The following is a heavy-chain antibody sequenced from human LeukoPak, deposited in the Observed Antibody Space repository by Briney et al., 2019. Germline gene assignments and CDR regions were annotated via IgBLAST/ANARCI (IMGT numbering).Heavy chain of an antibody. J-gene: IGHJ6*02. D-gene: IGHD6-19*01. CDR1: GYTFTGYY. CDR3: ARDPLARVAVAGYGMDV. CDR2: INPNSGGT. V-gene: IGHV1-2*02. Sequence: ASVKVSCKASGYTFTGYYMHWVRQAPGQGLEWMGWINPNSGGTNYAQKFQGRVTMTRDTSISTAYMELSRLRSDDTAVYYRARDPLARVAVAGYGMDVWGQGTTVAVSS.